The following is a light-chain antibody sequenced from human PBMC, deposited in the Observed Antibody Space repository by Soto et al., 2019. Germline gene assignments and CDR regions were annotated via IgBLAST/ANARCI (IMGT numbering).Light chain of an antibody. J-gene: IGKJ1*01. CDR2: GAS. Sequence: IVLTHSSGTLSFSPVERLSISCLSSQSVSSSYLAWYQQKPGQAPRLLIYGASSRATGIPDRFSGSGSGTDFTLTISRLEPEDFAVYYCQQYGSSPRTFGKGTKVDIK. CDR3: QQYGSSPRT. CDR1: QSVSSSY. V-gene: IGKV3-20*01.